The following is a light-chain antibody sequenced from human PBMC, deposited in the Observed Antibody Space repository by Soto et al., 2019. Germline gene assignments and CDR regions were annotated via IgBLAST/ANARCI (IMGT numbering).Light chain of an antibody. Sequence: QSVLAQPPSVSGVPGQTITISCTGSGSNIGSGYNVHWYQPLLGKAPKVVIYGRKNRPSGVPDRFSGSKSGATASLASTGLQAEDEAQYYFQCDDKRLSASMLGGGTKLTVL. CDR2: GRK. CDR3: QCDDKRLSASM. J-gene: IGLJ3*02. CDR1: GSNIGSGYN. V-gene: IGLV1-40*01.